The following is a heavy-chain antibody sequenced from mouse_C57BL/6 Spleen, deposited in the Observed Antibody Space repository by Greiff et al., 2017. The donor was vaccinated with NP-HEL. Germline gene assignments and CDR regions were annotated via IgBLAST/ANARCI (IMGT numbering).Heavy chain of an antibody. CDR2: ISGGGGNT. CDR1: GFTFSSYT. Sequence: EVMLVESGGGLVKPGGSLKLSCAASGFTFSSYTMSWVRQTPEKRLEWVATISGGGGNTYYPDSVKGRFTISRDNAKNTLYLQMSSLRSEDTALYYCARLGTTVGYFDYWGQGTTLTVSS. CDR3: ARLGTTVGYFDY. D-gene: IGHD1-1*01. J-gene: IGHJ2*01. V-gene: IGHV5-9*01.